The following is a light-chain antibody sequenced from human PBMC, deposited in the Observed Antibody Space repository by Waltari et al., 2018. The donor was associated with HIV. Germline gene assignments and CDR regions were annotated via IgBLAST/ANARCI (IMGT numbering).Light chain of an antibody. CDR1: QSISRSD. CDR2: GAS. J-gene: IGKJ1*01. Sequence: EIVLTQSPGPLSLSPGERATLFCRASQSISRSDLAWYQQTPGQAPRLLIYGASSRATDIPDRFTGSGSGTDFTLTISRLEPEDFVIYYCQQYGTSPWTFGQGTKVEIK. CDR3: QQYGTSPWT. V-gene: IGKV3-20*01.